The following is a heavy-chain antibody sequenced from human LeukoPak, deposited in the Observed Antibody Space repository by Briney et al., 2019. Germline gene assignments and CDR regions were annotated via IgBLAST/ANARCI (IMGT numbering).Heavy chain of an antibody. J-gene: IGHJ4*02. D-gene: IGHD6-13*01. CDR2: ISYDGSNK. CDR1: GFTFSSYG. V-gene: IGHV3-30*18. CDR3: AKEGRQLVDVDY. Sequence: PGGSLRLSCAASGFTFSSYGMHWVRQAPGKGLEWVAVISYDGSNKYYADSVKGRFTISRDNSKNTLYLQMNSLRAEDTAVYYCAKEGRQLVDVDYWGQGTLVTVSS.